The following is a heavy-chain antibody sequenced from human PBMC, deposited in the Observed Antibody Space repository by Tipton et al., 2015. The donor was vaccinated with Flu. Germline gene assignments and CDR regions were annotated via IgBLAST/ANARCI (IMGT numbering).Heavy chain of an antibody. Sequence: RSLRLSCAASGFTFSSYAMHWVRQAPGKGLEWVAVISYDGSNKYYADSVKGRFTISRDNSKNTLYLQMNSLRAEDTAVYYCARRKPHFDYWGQGTLVTVSS. CDR2: ISYDGSNK. CDR1: GFTFSSYA. CDR3: ARRKPHFDY. V-gene: IGHV3-30*01. J-gene: IGHJ4*02.